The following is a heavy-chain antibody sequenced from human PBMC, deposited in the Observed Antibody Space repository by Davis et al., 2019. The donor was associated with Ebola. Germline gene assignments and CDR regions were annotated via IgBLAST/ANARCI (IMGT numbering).Heavy chain of an antibody. CDR2: ISYDGTTE. D-gene: IGHD2-2*01. CDR3: ARDDLGWSSTSCPDY. V-gene: IGHV3-30*03. Sequence: GESLKISCAASGFTFSSYGMHWVRQAPGKGLEWVAVISYDGTTEYYADSVKGRFTISRDNSMHTLYLQMNSLTAEDAAVYYCARDDLGWSSTSCPDYWGQGALVTVSS. J-gene: IGHJ4*02. CDR1: GFTFSSYG.